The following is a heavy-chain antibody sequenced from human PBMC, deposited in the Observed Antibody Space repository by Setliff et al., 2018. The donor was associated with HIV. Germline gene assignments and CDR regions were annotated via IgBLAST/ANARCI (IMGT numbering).Heavy chain of an antibody. D-gene: IGHD4-17*01. CDR2: INTHTGSP. J-gene: IGHJ5*02. Sequence: ASVKVSCKASGYTFINYAVNWVRQAPGQGLEWMGWINTHTGSPTYAQAFTGRFVFSVDTSVSTAYLQISSLKAEDTAVYYCARALYGDYGGDINWFDPWGQGILVTVSS. CDR1: GYTFINYA. CDR3: ARALYGDYGGDINWFDP. V-gene: IGHV7-4-1*02.